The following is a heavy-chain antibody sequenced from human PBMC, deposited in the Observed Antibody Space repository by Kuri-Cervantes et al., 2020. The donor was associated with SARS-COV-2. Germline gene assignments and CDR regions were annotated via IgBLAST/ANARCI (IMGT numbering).Heavy chain of an antibody. V-gene: IGHV5-51*01. Sequence: KVSCKGSGYSFTSCWIGWVRQMPGKGLEWMGIIYPGDSDTRYSPSFQGQVTISADKSISTAYLQWSSLKASDTAMYYCARHAASYYYDSSGYYSGWDYYYMDVWGKGTTVTVSS. CDR2: IYPGDSDT. D-gene: IGHD3-22*01. J-gene: IGHJ6*03. CDR3: ARHAASYYYDSSGYYSGWDYYYMDV. CDR1: GYSFTSCW.